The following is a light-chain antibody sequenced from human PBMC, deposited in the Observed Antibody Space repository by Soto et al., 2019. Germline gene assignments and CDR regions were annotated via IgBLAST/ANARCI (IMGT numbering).Light chain of an antibody. CDR1: QSISSNY. Sequence: EIVLTQSPGTLSLSPGERATLSCRASQSISSNYLAWYQQKPGQAPRLLIYGASRRAAGIPARFSASGTGTDFTLTISDVQPEDFAVYYCHQRQSWPRTFGQGTKMDI. CDR3: HQRQSWPRT. V-gene: IGKV3-20*01. J-gene: IGKJ1*01. CDR2: GAS.